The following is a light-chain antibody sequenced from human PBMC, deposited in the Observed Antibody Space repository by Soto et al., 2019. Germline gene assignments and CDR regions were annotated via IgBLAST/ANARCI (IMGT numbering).Light chain of an antibody. V-gene: IGKV3-15*01. CDR1: QSISTE. CDR2: SAS. J-gene: IGKJ2*01. CDR3: QQGHKRPLT. Sequence: EIVMTQSPATLSVSPGERSTLSCRASQSISTELAWYQQKPGQPPRLLIYSASTRATGVPARFTGSGSGSDYTLTISGLPSEDFAVYYYQQGHKRPLTFGQGTRLEI.